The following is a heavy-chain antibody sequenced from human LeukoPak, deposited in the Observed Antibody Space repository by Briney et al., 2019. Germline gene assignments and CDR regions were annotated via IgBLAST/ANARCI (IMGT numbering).Heavy chain of an antibody. CDR3: AKVVIAAAGTNYYYYMDV. CDR2: IYYSGST. J-gene: IGHJ6*03. CDR1: GGSISSYY. Sequence: SETLSLTCTVSGGSISSYYWSWIRQPPGKGLEWIGYIYYSGSTNYNPSLKSRVTISVDTSKNQFSLKLSSVTAADTAVYYCAKVVIAAAGTNYYYYMDVWGKWTTVTVSS. D-gene: IGHD6-13*01. V-gene: IGHV4-59*01.